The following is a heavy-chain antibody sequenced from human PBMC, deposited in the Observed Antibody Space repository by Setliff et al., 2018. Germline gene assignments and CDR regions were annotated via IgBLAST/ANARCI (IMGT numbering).Heavy chain of an antibody. Sequence: GGSLRLSCAASGFTLSSYAMTWVRQAPGKGLEWVSVIYSGGSRTYYADSVKGRFTISRDNSKNTLYLQMNSLSAEDTAVYYCAKVGGGCYAGLESWGQGTPVTVSS. D-gene: IGHD2-15*01. CDR2: IYSGGSRT. CDR1: GFTLSSYA. J-gene: IGHJ4*02. CDR3: AKVGGGCYAGLES. V-gene: IGHV3-23*03.